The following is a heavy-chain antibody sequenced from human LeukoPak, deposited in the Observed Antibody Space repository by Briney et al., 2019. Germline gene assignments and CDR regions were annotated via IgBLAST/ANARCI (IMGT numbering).Heavy chain of an antibody. J-gene: IGHJ4*02. V-gene: IGHV4-39*01. CDR2: IYYSGST. D-gene: IGHD4-17*01. Sequence: SETLSLTCTVSGGSISSSSYYWGWIRQPPGKGLEWIGSIYYSGSTYYNPSLKSRVTISVDTSKNQFSLKLSSVTAADTAVYYCARHRNGAYGDFFDYWGQGTLVTVSS. CDR3: ARHRNGAYGDFFDY. CDR1: GGSISSSSYY.